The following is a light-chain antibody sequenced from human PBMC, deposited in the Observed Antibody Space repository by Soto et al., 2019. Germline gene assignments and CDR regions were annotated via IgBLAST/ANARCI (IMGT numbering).Light chain of an antibody. CDR3: SSYTSSRILVV. CDR1: SSDVGGYNY. J-gene: IGLJ2*01. Sequence: QSALTQPASVSGSPGQSITISCTGTSSDVGGYNYVSWYQQHPGKAPKLMIYEVSNRPSGVSNRFSGSKSGNTASLTISGLRAEDEADYYCSSYTSSRILVVFGGGTKLTVL. V-gene: IGLV2-14*01. CDR2: EVS.